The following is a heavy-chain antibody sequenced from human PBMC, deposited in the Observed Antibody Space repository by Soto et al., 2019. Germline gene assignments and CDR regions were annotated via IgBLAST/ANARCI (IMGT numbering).Heavy chain of an antibody. J-gene: IGHJ3*02. V-gene: IGHV3-30-3*01. Sequence: QVQLVESGGGVVQPGRSLRLSCAASGFTFSSYAMHWVRQAPGKGLEWVAVISYDGSNKYYADSVKGRFTISRDNSKNTLYLQMNSLRAEDTAVYYCARGTSHSSGPHAAFDIWGQGTMVTVSS. D-gene: IGHD3-22*01. CDR1: GFTFSSYA. CDR3: ARGTSHSSGPHAAFDI. CDR2: ISYDGSNK.